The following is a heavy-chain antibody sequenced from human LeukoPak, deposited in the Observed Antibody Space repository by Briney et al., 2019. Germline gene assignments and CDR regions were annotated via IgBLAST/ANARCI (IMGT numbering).Heavy chain of an antibody. CDR2: IYYSGST. CDR1: GGSISSYY. CDR3: ARVRVVVVPAARVVYYYGMDV. D-gene: IGHD2-2*01. V-gene: IGHV4-59*12. Sequence: SETLSLTCTVSGGSISSYYWSWIRQPPGKGLEWIGYIYYSGSTNYNPSLKSRVTISVDTSKNQFSLKLSSVTAADTAVYYCARVRVVVVPAARVVYYYGMDVWGQGTTVTVSS. J-gene: IGHJ6*02.